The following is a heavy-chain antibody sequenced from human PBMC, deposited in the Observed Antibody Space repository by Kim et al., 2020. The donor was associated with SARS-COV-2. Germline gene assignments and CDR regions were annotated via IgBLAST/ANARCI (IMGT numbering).Heavy chain of an antibody. J-gene: IGHJ6*02. Sequence: RFTISRDNSKNTLYLQMNSLRAEDTAVYYCAKDYFPGDTEYYYYYYGMDVWGQGTTVTVSS. CDR3: AKDYFPGDTEYYYYYYGMDV. V-gene: IGHV3-33*06. D-gene: IGHD3-16*01.